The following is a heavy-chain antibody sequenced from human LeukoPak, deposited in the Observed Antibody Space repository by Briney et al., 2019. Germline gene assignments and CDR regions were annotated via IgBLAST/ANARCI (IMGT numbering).Heavy chain of an antibody. CDR3: ARHEAVTTVDFDY. CDR1: DDSISSSSYY. CDR2: VYYSGST. Sequence: SETLSLTCNVSDDSISSSSYYWAWIRQPPGKGLEWIGSVYYSGSTYYNPSLKSRVTISVDTSKNQFSLKLSSVTAADTAVYYCARHEAVTTVDFDYWGQGTLVTVSS. V-gene: IGHV4-39*01. D-gene: IGHD4-11*01. J-gene: IGHJ4*02.